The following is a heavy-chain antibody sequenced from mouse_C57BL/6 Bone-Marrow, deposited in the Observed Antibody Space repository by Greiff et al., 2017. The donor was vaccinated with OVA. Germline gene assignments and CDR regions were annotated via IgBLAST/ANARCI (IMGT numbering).Heavy chain of an antibody. J-gene: IGHJ4*01. V-gene: IGHV1-82*01. D-gene: IGHD1-1*01. CDR1: GYAFSSSR. CDR2: IYPGDGDT. Sequence: QVQLQPSGPELVKPGASVKISCKASGYAFSSSRVNWVKQRPGKGLEWIGRIYPGDGDTNYNGKFKGKATLTADKSSSTAYMQLSSLTSEDSAVYFCARRRYGSSWDAMDYWGQGTSVTVSS. CDR3: ARRRYGSSWDAMDY.